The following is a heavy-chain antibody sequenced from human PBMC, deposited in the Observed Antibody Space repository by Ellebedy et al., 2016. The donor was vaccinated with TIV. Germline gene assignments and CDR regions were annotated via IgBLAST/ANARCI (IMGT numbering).Heavy chain of an antibody. CDR1: GFTFSSHG. J-gene: IGHJ4*02. D-gene: IGHD2-15*01. CDR3: ARDCSGRGCYSGAIDF. CDR2: ISYSSSPI. Sequence: GGSLRLSCGASGFTFSSHGMNWVRQAPGKGLEWVSYISYSSSPIYYADSVKGRFTISRDNAKNSMYLQMNSLRDEDTAVYYCARDCSGRGCYSGAIDFWGQGTQVTVSS. V-gene: IGHV3-48*02.